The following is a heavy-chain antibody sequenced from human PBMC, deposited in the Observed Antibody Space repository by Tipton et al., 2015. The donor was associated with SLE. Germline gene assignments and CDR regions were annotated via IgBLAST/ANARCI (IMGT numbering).Heavy chain of an antibody. CDR2: IYYSGST. CDR1: GGSISSSSYY. CDR3: ARPRGIVGAPTY. D-gene: IGHD1-26*01. V-gene: IGHV4-39*07. Sequence: TLSLTCTVSGGSISSSSYYWGWIRQPPGKGLEWIGSIYYSGSTYYNPSLKSRVTISVDTSKNQFSLKLSSVTAADTAVYYCARPRGIVGAPTYWGQGTLVTVSS. J-gene: IGHJ4*02.